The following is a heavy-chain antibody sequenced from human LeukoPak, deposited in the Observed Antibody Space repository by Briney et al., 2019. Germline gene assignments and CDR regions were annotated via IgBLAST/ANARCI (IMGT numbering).Heavy chain of an antibody. Sequence: ASVKVSCKASGYTFTGYYIHWVRQAPGQGLQWMGWINPHSGGTNYAQNFQGRVTMTRDTSISTAYMELSRLRSDDTALYYCARGAGGYSYGFDYWGQGTLSPSPQ. CDR1: GYTFTGYY. V-gene: IGHV1-2*02. J-gene: IGHJ4*02. CDR2: INPHSGGT. CDR3: ARGAGGYSYGFDY. D-gene: IGHD5-18*01.